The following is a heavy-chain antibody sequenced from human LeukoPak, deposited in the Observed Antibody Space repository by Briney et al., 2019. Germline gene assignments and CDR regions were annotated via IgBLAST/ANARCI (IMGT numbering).Heavy chain of an antibody. V-gene: IGHV4-38-2*01. CDR2: MYHSGTT. J-gene: IGHJ4*02. CDR1: GYSISSAYS. Sequence: SETLSLTCAVSGYSISSAYSWGWIRQPPGKGLEWIGSMYHSGTTYYNPSLKSRLTISVDTSKNQFSMKLTSVTAADTAVYFCASSYYDTVGFSPFDYWGQGTLVTVSS. CDR3: ASSYYDTVGFSPFDY. D-gene: IGHD3-22*01.